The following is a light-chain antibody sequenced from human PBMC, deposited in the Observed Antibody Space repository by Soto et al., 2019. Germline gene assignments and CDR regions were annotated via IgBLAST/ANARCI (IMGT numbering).Light chain of an antibody. CDR2: EVS. CDR1: SSDVGGYNY. CDR3: SSYAGSNNAYV. Sequence: QSVLTQPPSASGSPGQSVTISCTGTSSDVGGYNYVSWYQQHPGKAPKLMIYEVSKRPSGVPDRFSGSKSGNTASLTVSGLQXEDEAEYYCSSYAGSNNAYVFGTGTKVTVL. V-gene: IGLV2-8*01. J-gene: IGLJ1*01.